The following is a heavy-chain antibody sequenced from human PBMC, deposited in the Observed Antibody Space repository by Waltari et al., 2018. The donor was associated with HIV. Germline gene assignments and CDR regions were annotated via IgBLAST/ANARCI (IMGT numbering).Heavy chain of an antibody. D-gene: IGHD3-10*01. J-gene: IGHJ4*02. CDR1: GFTFSSYW. Sequence: EVQLVESVGGLVQPGGSLSLSCAASGFTFSSYWMSWVRQAPGKGLEGVANIKQDGSEKYYVDSVNGRFTISRDNAENSLYLQMNSLRAEDTAVYYCARGGFYGSGSKVNWGQGTLVTVSS. CDR3: ARGGFYGSGSKVN. CDR2: IKQDGSEK. V-gene: IGHV3-7*04.